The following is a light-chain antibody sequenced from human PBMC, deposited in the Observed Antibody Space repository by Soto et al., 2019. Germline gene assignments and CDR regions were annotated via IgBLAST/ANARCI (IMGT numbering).Light chain of an antibody. V-gene: IGKV1-27*01. J-gene: IGKJ4*01. Sequence: DIQMTQSPSSLSASVGDRVTITCRASQVISNYLAWYQQKPGKVPKLLIYSASTLQSGVPSRFSGSGSGTDFTLTINSLQPEDVATYYCQKYDSVPLTFGGGTKVEIK. CDR2: SAS. CDR3: QKYDSVPLT. CDR1: QVISNY.